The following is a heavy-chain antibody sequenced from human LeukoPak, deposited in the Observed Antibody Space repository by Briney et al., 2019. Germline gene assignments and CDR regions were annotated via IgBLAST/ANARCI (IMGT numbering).Heavy chain of an antibody. V-gene: IGHV4-39*01. J-gene: IGHJ4*02. Sequence: PSETLSLTCTVSGGSISSSSYYWGWIRQPPGKGLEWIGSIYYSGSTYYNPSLKSRVTISVDTSKNQFSLKLGSVTAADTAVYYCARQYYYDSSGYPTYYFDYWGQGTLVTVPS. CDR2: IYYSGST. CDR1: GGSISSSSYY. D-gene: IGHD3-22*01. CDR3: ARQYYYDSSGYPTYYFDY.